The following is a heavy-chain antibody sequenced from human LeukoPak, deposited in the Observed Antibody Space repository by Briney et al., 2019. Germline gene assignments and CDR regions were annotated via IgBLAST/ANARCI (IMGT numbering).Heavy chain of an antibody. J-gene: IGHJ3*01. CDR2: INPSGGST. D-gene: IGHD4-23*01. Sequence: ASVKVSCKASGYTFTNYYMHRVRQAPGQGLEWMGRINPSGGSTTYAQKFQGRVTMTRDMSTSTVYLELSSLRSEDTAVYYCARVGGNPWDAFDVWGQGTMVTVSS. CDR1: GYTFTNYY. CDR3: ARVGGNPWDAFDV. V-gene: IGHV1-46*01.